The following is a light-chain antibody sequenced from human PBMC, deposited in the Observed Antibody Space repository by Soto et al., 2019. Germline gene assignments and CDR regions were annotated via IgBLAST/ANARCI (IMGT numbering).Light chain of an antibody. Sequence: DIQMTQSPSTLSASVGDRVTITCRASQSISSWLAWYQQKPGKAPKLLIYQASSLESGVPSRFSGSGSGTEFTLTISSLQPDDYATYYCQQRSDWPPFTFGQGTKLEIK. J-gene: IGKJ2*01. CDR1: QSISSW. V-gene: IGKV1-5*03. CDR3: QQRSDWPPFT. CDR2: QAS.